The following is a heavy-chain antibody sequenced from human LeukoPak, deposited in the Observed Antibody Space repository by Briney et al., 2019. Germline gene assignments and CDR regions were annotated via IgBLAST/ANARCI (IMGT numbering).Heavy chain of an antibody. CDR3: ARIYYFGDNNWRYFDN. D-gene: IGHD3-10*01. J-gene: IGHJ4*02. CDR2: IDPDGSEK. CDR1: GFTFNSYG. V-gene: IGHV3-7*01. Sequence: PGGSLRLSCAASGFTFNSYGMSWVRQAPGKGLEWVANIDPDGSEKQYGDSVKGRFTTSRDNAKNSLYLQMNSLRAEDTAIYYCARIYYFGDNNWRYFDNWGQGTLVTVSS.